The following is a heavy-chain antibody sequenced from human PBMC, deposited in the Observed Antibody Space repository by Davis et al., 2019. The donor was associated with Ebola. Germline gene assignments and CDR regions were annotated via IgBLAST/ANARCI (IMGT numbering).Heavy chain of an antibody. V-gene: IGHV3-30*18. D-gene: IGHD3-10*01. CDR2: ISYDGNYK. CDR1: GFSFSTYG. J-gene: IGHJ4*02. CDR3: AQEFCSHSGSYCTYFDR. Sequence: PGGSLRLSCAASGFSFSTYGMHWVRQAPGKGLEWVAVISYDGNYKNYVDSVKGWFTISRDNSDNTLFLQMNSLRAEDTAVYYCAQEFCSHSGSYCTYFDRWGQGTLVTVSS.